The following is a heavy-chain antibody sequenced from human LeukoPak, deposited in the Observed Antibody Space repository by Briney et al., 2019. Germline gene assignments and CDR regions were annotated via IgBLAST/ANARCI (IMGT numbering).Heavy chain of an antibody. CDR1: GYTFTCYY. CDR2: INPNNGGT. CDR3: TRESGSYHGNDY. D-gene: IGHD1-26*01. Sequence: ASVKVSCKASGYTFTCYYMHWVRQAPGQGLEWMGRINPNNGGTNYAQKFQGRVTMTGDTSISTAYTELSSLRSDDTAVYYCTRESGSYHGNDYWGQGTLVTVSS. J-gene: IGHJ4*02. V-gene: IGHV1-2*06.